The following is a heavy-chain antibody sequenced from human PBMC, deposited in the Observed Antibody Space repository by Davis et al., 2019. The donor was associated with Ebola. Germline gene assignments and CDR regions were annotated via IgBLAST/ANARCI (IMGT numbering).Heavy chain of an antibody. CDR1: GFTFSNAW. Sequence: GESLKISCAASGFTFSNAWMSWVRQAPGKGLEWVGRIKSKTDGGTTDYAAPVKGRFTISRDDSKNTLYLQMNSLKTEDTAVYYCTTLNPGIVVVPAALGQGTLVTVSS. CDR3: TTLNPGIVVVPAA. J-gene: IGHJ5*02. D-gene: IGHD2-2*01. CDR2: IKSKTDGGTT. V-gene: IGHV3-15*01.